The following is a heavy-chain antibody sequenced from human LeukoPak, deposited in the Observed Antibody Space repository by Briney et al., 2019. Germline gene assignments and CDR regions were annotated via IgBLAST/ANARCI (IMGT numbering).Heavy chain of an antibody. D-gene: IGHD6-6*01. Sequence: SETLSLTCAVSGGSISSNYWSWIRQPPGKGLEWIGNIYYTGSTNYNPSLKSRVTISVDTSKNQFSLKLSYVNAGDTAVYYCARYISSGLDYWGQGTLVTVSS. CDR2: IYYTGST. CDR1: GGSISSNY. V-gene: IGHV4-59*08. J-gene: IGHJ4*02. CDR3: ARYISSGLDY.